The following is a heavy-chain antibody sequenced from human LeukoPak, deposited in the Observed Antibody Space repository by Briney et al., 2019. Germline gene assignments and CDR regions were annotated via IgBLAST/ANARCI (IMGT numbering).Heavy chain of an antibody. Sequence: GGSLRLSCAASGFNFISHWMTWVRQAPGKGLEWVANIRQDEGEKYYADSVTGRFTISRDNAKNAVYLQMDGLRAEDTAVYYWARDYCASGFVYLPYYWGQGTLVTVSS. V-gene: IGHV3-7*01. CDR1: GFNFISHW. D-gene: IGHD1-26*01. CDR3: ARDYCASGFVYLPYY. CDR2: IRQDEGEK. J-gene: IGHJ4*02.